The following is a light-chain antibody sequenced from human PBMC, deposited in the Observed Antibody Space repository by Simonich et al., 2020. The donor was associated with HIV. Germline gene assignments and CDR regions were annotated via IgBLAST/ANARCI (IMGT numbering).Light chain of an antibody. V-gene: IGKV4-1*01. Sequence: DIVMTQSPDSLAVSLGERATINCKSSRTILYSPNNKNYLAWYQKKPGQPPKLLIYWASTREAGVPDRFSGSGSGTDFTLTISSLQAEDVAVYYCQQYYSTLTFGGGTKVEIK. CDR3: QQYYSTLT. J-gene: IGKJ4*01. CDR2: WAS. CDR1: RTILYSPNNKNY.